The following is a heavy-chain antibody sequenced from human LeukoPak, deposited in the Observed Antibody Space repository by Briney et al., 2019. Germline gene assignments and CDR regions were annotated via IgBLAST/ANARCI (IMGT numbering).Heavy chain of an antibody. Sequence: GGPLRLSCAASGFTFSSYGMHWVRQAPGKGLEWVAFIRYDGSNKYYADSVKGRFTISRDNSKNSLYLQMNSLRAEDTAVYYCARDHLPLRYFDWFRSHNWFDPWGQGTLVTVSS. CDR1: GFTFSSYG. V-gene: IGHV3-30*02. CDR3: ARDHLPLRYFDWFRSHNWFDP. J-gene: IGHJ5*02. D-gene: IGHD3-9*01. CDR2: IRYDGSNK.